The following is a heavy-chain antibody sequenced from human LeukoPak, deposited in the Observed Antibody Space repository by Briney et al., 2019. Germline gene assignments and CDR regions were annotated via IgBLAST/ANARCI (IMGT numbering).Heavy chain of an antibody. D-gene: IGHD1-26*01. Sequence: GGSLRLSCAASGFTFSSYWMSWVRQAPGKGLEWVANIKQDGSEKYYVDSVKGRFTISRDNSKNTLYLQMNSLRAEDTAVYYCARTSSSYLGVFYFDYWGQGTLVTVSS. CDR1: GFTFSSYW. CDR3: ARTSSSYLGVFYFDY. V-gene: IGHV3-7*02. J-gene: IGHJ4*02. CDR2: IKQDGSEK.